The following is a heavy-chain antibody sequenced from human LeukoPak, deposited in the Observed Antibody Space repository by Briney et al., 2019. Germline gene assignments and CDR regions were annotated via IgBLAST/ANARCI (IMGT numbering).Heavy chain of an antibody. D-gene: IGHD1-1*01. J-gene: IGHJ2*01. Sequence: SETLSLTCAVSGGSISSYNWWSWVRQPPGKGLEWIGEIYHGGSTNYNPSVKSRVTISVGKSKNQFSLRLSSVTAADTAVYYCARERSTSGTDSDCYFDLWGRGTLVTVSS. CDR2: IYHGGST. CDR1: GGSISSYNW. V-gene: IGHV4-4*02. CDR3: ARERSTSGTDSDCYFDL.